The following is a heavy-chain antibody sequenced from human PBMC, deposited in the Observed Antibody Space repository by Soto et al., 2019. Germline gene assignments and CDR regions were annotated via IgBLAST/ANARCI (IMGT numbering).Heavy chain of an antibody. D-gene: IGHD2-8*02. CDR1: GASITGSFF. CDR3: ARGMTPPGAPAWYYFDS. Sequence: SETLSLTCTVSGASITGSFFWSWIRQPAGKGLEWIGRFSLSGTTNYNPSLRSRVTMSADVTKNQFSLRLTSVTAADTALYYCARGMTPPGAPAWYYFDSWGQGTLVTVSS. V-gene: IGHV4-4*07. J-gene: IGHJ4*02. CDR2: FSLSGTT.